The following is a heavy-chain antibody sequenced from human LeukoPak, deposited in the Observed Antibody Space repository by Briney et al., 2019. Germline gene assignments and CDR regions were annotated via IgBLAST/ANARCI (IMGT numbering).Heavy chain of an antibody. Sequence: SETLSLTCAVYGGSFSGYYWSWIRQPPGKGLEWIGEINHSGSTNYNPSLKSRVTISVDTSKNQFSLKLSSVTAADTAVYYCARMSGYSYGLFDYWGQGTLVTVSS. CDR3: ARMSGYSYGLFDY. D-gene: IGHD5-18*01. CDR1: GGSFSGYY. J-gene: IGHJ4*02. V-gene: IGHV4-34*01. CDR2: INHSGST.